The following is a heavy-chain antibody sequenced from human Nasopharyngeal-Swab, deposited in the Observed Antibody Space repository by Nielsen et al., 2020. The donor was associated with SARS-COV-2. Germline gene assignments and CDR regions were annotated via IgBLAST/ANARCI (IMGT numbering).Heavy chain of an antibody. CDR2: IIPIFGTA. D-gene: IGHD2-2*01. V-gene: IGHV1-69*06. CDR1: GGTFSSYA. J-gene: IGHJ6*02. Sequence: SVKVSCKASGGTFSSYAISWVRQAPGQGLEWMGGIIPIFGTANYAQKFQGRVTITADKSTSTAYMELSSLRSEDTAVYYCASDCGSTSCQYYYYGMDVWGQGTTVTVSS. CDR3: ASDCGSTSCQYYYYGMDV.